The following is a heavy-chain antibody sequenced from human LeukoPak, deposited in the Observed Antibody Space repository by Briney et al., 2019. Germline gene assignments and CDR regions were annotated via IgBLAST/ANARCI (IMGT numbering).Heavy chain of an antibody. V-gene: IGHV3-73*01. CDR2: IRSKANSYAT. CDR3: TPSLYDILTGSDY. Sequence: GGSVTLSCAASGFTLSGCAMHWARQASGKGREWVVRIRSKANSYATAYAASVKGRFTISRDDSKNTAYLQMNSLKTEDTAVYYCTPSLYDILTGSDYWGQGTLVTVSS. J-gene: IGHJ4*02. CDR1: GFTLSGCA. D-gene: IGHD3-9*01.